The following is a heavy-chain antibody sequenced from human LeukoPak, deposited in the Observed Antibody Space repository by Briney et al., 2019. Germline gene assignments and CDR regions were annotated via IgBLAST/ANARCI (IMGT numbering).Heavy chain of an antibody. Sequence: PGESLRLSCAASGLTFSNAWMTWVRQAPGKGLEWVGRIKSRSDGGTTDYAASVKGRFTTSRDDSKNTVYLQMNSLKIADTAVYFCYASGRFLWGQGTLVTVYS. CDR3: YASGRFL. CDR2: IKSRSDGGTT. J-gene: IGHJ4*02. V-gene: IGHV3-15*01. CDR1: GLTFSNAW. D-gene: IGHD3-10*01.